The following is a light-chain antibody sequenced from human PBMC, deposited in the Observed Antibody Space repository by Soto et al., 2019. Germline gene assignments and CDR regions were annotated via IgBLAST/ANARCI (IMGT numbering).Light chain of an antibody. CDR1: QGIRND. CDR3: LQDYNYPPT. Sequence: AIQMTQSPSSLSASVGDRVTITCRAIQGIRNDLGWYQKKPEKAPKLLISATSSLQSGVPSRFSGSGSGTDFTLTISSLQPEDFATYYCLQDYNYPPTFGQGTKVEIK. V-gene: IGKV1-6*01. CDR2: ATS. J-gene: IGKJ1*01.